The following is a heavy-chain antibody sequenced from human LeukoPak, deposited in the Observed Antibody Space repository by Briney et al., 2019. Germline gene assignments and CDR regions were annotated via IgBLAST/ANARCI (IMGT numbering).Heavy chain of an antibody. CDR3: AKDRFQTMATTAFDY. V-gene: IGHV3-30*18. CDR1: GFTFSSYG. J-gene: IGHJ4*02. CDR2: ISYDGSNK. D-gene: IGHD5-24*01. Sequence: GGALRLSCAASGFTFSSYGTHWVRQAPGKGLEGVAVISYDGSNKYYADSVKGRFTISGDNSKNTLYLQMNSLRAEDTAVYYCAKDRFQTMATTAFDYWGQGTLVTVPS.